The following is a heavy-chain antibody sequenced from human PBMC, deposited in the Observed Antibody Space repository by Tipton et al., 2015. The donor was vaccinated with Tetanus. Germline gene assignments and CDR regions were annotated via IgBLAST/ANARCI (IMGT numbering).Heavy chain of an antibody. V-gene: IGHV4-39*01. CDR1: GGAISDNYYF. D-gene: IGHD6-13*01. J-gene: IGHJ2*01. CDR3: ARRGSSWYWYFDL. CDR2: VYTSGRP. Sequence: TLSLTCSVSGGAISDNYYFWAWIRQPPGKGLEWIGSVYTSGRPTFNPSLKSRVTISIHTSKNQLSLRLTSVTAADTAVYYCARRGSSWYWYFDLWGRGNLVTVSS.